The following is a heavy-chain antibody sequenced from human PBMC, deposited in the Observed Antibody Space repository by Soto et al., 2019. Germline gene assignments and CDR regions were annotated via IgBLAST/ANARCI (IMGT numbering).Heavy chain of an antibody. J-gene: IGHJ4*02. CDR2: IYYSGST. V-gene: IGHV4-61*01. D-gene: IGHD4-17*01. Sequence: SETLSLTCTVSGDSVTSRRFYWSWIRQPPGKGLEWVGKIYYSGSTVYNPSLESRVTISIDTSKNQFSLKLDSVTSADTAVYFCARDYGGDYWGQGTLVTVSS. CDR1: GDSVTSRRFY. CDR3: ARDYGGDY.